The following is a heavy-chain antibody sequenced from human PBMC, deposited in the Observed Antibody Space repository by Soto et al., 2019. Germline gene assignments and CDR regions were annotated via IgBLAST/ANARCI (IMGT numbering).Heavy chain of an antibody. CDR3: ARVKPSRIAVAGIFDY. V-gene: IGHV1-18*01. CDR2: ISAYNGNT. J-gene: IGHJ4*02. Sequence: ASVKVSCKASGYTFTSYGISWVRQAPGQGLEWMGWISAYNGNTNYAQKLQGRVTMTTDTSTSTAYMELRSLRSDDTAVYYCARVKPSRIAVAGIFDYWGQGTLVTVPQ. D-gene: IGHD6-19*01. CDR1: GYTFTSYG.